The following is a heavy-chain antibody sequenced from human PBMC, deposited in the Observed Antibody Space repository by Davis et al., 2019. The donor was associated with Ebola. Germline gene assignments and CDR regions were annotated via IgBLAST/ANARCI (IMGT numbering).Heavy chain of an antibody. CDR2: VTHSERET. V-gene: IGHV3-30*03. D-gene: IGHD3-3*01. J-gene: IGHJ5*02. Sequence: GESLKISCVASGFTLWNHDMNWVRQAPGKGLEWADVVTHSERETFYADSVKGRFTISRDNSENTLDLQMNSLTTDDTALYYCVRPVFHEVLDLWGQGTPVTVSS. CDR3: VRPVFHEVLDL. CDR1: GFTLWNHD.